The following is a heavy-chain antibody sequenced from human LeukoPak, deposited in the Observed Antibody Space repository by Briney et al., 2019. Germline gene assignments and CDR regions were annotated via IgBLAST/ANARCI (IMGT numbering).Heavy chain of an antibody. D-gene: IGHD4-17*01. Sequence: ASVKVSCKASGGTFSRYAISWVRQAPGQGLEWMGGIISMFGTANYAQKVQGRVTITADESTSTAYMELSSLRSEDTAVYYCARDFSDYPHYYGMDVWGQGTTVTVSS. CDR3: ARDFSDYPHYYGMDV. V-gene: IGHV1-69*13. CDR2: IISMFGTA. CDR1: GGTFSRYA. J-gene: IGHJ6*02.